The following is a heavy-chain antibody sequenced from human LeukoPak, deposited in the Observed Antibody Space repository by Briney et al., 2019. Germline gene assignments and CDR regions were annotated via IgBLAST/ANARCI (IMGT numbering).Heavy chain of an antibody. CDR2: INHSGST. CDR3: ARSVAGVIDY. J-gene: IGHJ4*02. D-gene: IGHD6-19*01. Sequence: SETLSLTCAVYGGSFSGYYWSWIRQPPGKGLEWIGEINHSGSTNYNPSLKSRVTISVDTSKDQFSLRLSSVTAADTAVYFCARSVAGVIDYWGQGTLVTVSA. CDR1: GGSFSGYY. V-gene: IGHV4-34*01.